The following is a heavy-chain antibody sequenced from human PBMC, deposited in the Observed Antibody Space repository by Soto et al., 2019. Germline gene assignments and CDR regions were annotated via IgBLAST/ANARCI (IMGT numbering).Heavy chain of an antibody. CDR2: IKQDGSEK. D-gene: IGHD2-2*01. V-gene: IGHV3-7*05. CDR1: GFTFSSYW. Sequence: EVQLVESGGGLVQPGGSLRLSCAASGFTFSSYWMSWVRQAPGKGLEWVANIKQDGSEKYYVDSVKGRFTISRDNAKNSLYLQMNSLRAEDTAVYYCARDYIVVVPAAEYNWFDPWGQGTLVTVSS. CDR3: ARDYIVVVPAAEYNWFDP. J-gene: IGHJ5*02.